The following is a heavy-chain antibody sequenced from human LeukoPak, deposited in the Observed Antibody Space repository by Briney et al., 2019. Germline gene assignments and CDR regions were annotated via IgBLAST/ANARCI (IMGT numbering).Heavy chain of an antibody. J-gene: IGHJ3*02. CDR3: ATIFGDAFDI. V-gene: IGHV4-34*01. CDR2: INHSGST. Sequence: PSETLSLTCAVYGGSFSGYYWSWIRQPPGKGLEWIGEINHSGSTNYNPSLKSRVTISVDTSKNQFSLKLSSVTAADTAVYYCATIFGDAFDIWGQGTMVTVSS. D-gene: IGHD3-3*01. CDR1: GGSFSGYY.